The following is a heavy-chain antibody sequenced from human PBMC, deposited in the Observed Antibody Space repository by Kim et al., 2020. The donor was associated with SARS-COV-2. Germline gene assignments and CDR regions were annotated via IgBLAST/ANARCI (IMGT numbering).Heavy chain of an antibody. CDR3: ARASAGTGDYYYGMDV. Sequence: SVKGRFTISRDNSKDMLYVQMNSLRAEDTAVYYCARASAGTGDYYYGMDVWGQGTTVTVSS. J-gene: IGHJ6*02. V-gene: IGHV3-30*01. D-gene: IGHD6-13*01.